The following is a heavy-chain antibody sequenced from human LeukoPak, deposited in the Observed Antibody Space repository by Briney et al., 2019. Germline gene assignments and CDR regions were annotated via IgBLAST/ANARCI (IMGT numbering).Heavy chain of an antibody. D-gene: IGHD7-27*01. CDR1: GGTFRGYY. V-gene: IGHV4-34*01. Sequence: AETLSLTCAVYGGTFRGYYWSWIRQPPGKGLEWIGEIHYTGATNYKPSLKSRVTISGDPSKNQVSLRVYSVTAADTAVYYCARGVLGPYYFDLWGRGALVTVSS. CDR2: IHYTGAT. CDR3: ARGVLGPYYFDL. J-gene: IGHJ2*01.